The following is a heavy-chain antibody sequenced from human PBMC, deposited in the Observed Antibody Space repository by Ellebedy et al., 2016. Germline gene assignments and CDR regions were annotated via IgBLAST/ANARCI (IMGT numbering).Heavy chain of an antibody. J-gene: IGHJ4*02. CDR2: IRSKAYGGTT. CDR3: ARAELESPDY. D-gene: IGHD1-1*01. Sequence: GESLKISXAASGFTFSSYWMSWVRQAPGKGLEWVGFIRSKAYGGTTEYAASVKGRFTISRDDSKSIAYLQMNSLRAEDTAVYYCARAELESPDYWGQGTLVTVSS. CDR1: GFTFSSYW. V-gene: IGHV3-71*01.